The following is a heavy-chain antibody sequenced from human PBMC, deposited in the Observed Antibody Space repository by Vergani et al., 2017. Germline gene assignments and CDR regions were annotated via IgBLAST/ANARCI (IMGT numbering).Heavy chain of an antibody. D-gene: IGHD3-16*02. Sequence: QVQLQESGPGLVKPSETLSLTCTVSGGSISSYYWSWIRQPPGKGLEWIGYIYYSGSTNYNPSLKSRVTISVDTSKNQFSLKLSSVTAADTAVYYCAREKYDDDVWGGYRPPPDYWGQGTLVTVSS. V-gene: IGHV4-59*01. CDR3: AREKYDDDVWGGYRPPPDY. CDR2: IYYSGST. CDR1: GGSISSYY. J-gene: IGHJ4*02.